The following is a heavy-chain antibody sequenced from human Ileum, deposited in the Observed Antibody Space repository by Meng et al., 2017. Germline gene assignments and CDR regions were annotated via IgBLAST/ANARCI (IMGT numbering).Heavy chain of an antibody. D-gene: IGHD4-11*01. CDR2: IFPGDSDT. Sequence: GESLKISCEGSGYIFSRYWIGWVRQMPGKGLDWMGMIFPGDSDTRYSPSFQGQVTISADKSINTAYLHWSSLRASDTAMYYCARVDLTTVSALLDSWGQGTLVTVSS. J-gene: IGHJ4*02. CDR3: ARVDLTTVSALLDS. V-gene: IGHV5-51*01. CDR1: GYIFSRYW.